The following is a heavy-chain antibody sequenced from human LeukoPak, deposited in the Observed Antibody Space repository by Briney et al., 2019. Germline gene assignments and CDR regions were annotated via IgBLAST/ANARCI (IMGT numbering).Heavy chain of an antibody. CDR2: LDYTGST. Sequence: SETLPLTCTVSGGSISSSSYYWGWIRQPPGKGLEWIGSLDYTGSTYYNPSLKSRVTISVDTSKNQFSLKLSSVTAADTAVYYCARGRSLRWLHPYYFDCWGQGTLVTVSS. D-gene: IGHD5-24*01. V-gene: IGHV4-39*01. CDR3: ARGRSLRWLHPYYFDC. CDR1: GGSISSSSYY. J-gene: IGHJ4*02.